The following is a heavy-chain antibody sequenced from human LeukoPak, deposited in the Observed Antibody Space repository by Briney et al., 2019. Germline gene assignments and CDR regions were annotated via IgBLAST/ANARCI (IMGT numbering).Heavy chain of an antibody. V-gene: IGHV1-69*13. Sequence: SVKVSCKASGGTFSSYAISWVRQAPGQGLEWMGGIIPIFGTANYAQKFQGRVTITADESTSTAYMELSSLRSEDTAVYYCARPSDLIYDILTGYGYYYMDVWGKGTTVTVSS. CDR2: IIPIFGTA. CDR1: GGTFSSYA. J-gene: IGHJ6*03. CDR3: ARPSDLIYDILTGYGYYYMDV. D-gene: IGHD3-9*01.